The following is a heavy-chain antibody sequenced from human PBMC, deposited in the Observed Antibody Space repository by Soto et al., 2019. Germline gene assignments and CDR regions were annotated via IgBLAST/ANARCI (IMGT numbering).Heavy chain of an antibody. CDR1: GGSFSGYY. V-gene: IGHV4-34*01. D-gene: IGHD5-18*01. CDR2: INHSGST. Sequence: SETLSLTCAVYGGSFSGYYWSWIRQPPGKGLEWIGEINHSGSTNYNPSLKSRVTISVNTSKNQFSLKLSSVTAADTAVYYCARGGDTAMVDYWGQGTLVTVSS. J-gene: IGHJ4*02. CDR3: ARGGDTAMVDY.